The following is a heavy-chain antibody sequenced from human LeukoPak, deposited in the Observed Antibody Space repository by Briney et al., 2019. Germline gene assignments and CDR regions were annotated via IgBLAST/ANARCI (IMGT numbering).Heavy chain of an antibody. CDR3: AKVLSGSQDY. CDR1: GFTFSGHA. D-gene: IGHD1-26*01. V-gene: IGHV3-23*01. CDR2: ITGGAENT. J-gene: IGHJ4*02. Sequence: GESLRLSCAASGFTFSGHAMSWVRQAPGKGLNWLSTITGGAENTYYADSVKGRFTISRDNSKNTVYLQMDSLRVEGTAVYYCAKVLSGSQDYWGQGTLVTVFS.